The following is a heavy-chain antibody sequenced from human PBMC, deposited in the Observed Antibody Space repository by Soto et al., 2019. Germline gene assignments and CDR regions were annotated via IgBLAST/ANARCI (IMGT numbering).Heavy chain of an antibody. CDR1: GGTLINYA. CDR2: IIPIFGTS. J-gene: IGHJ6*02. CDR3: ARDSVRRNKHVIAWTEYHYGFDV. D-gene: IGHD2-21*01. Sequence: QVQLVQSGAEVKKPGSSVKVSCTAAGGTLINYAISWVRQAPGQGLEWMGGIIPIFGTSNYAQKFQGRVTITADKSTSTAYMEFSSLRSEDTAIYYCARDSVRRNKHVIAWTEYHYGFDVWGQGTTVAVSS. V-gene: IGHV1-69*06.